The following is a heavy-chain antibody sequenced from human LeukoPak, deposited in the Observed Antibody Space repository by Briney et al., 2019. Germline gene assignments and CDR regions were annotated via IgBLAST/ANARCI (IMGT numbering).Heavy chain of an antibody. CDR1: GFTFSSYA. CDR3: ARDNYDFWSGYSATENWFDP. J-gene: IGHJ5*02. V-gene: IGHV3-30-3*01. Sequence: QAGGSLRLSCAASGFTFSSYAMHWVRQAPGKGLEWVAVISYDGSNKYYADSVKGRFTISRDNSKNTLYLQMNSLRAEDTAVYYCARDNYDFWSGYSATENWFDPWGQGTLVTVSS. D-gene: IGHD3-3*01. CDR2: ISYDGSNK.